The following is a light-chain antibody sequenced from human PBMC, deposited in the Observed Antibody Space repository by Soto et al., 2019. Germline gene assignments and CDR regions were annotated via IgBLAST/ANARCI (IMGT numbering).Light chain of an antibody. CDR2: SAS. J-gene: IGKJ1*01. CDR3: LQDYNYPRT. V-gene: IGKV1-6*01. CDR1: QDIRND. Sequence: AIQMTQSPSSLSASVGDRVTITCRASQDIRNDLGWFQQKPGKAPNVLIYSASSLQSGVPSGFSGSGSGTDFTLTISSLQPEDFATYYCLQDYNYPRTFGQGTKVEIK.